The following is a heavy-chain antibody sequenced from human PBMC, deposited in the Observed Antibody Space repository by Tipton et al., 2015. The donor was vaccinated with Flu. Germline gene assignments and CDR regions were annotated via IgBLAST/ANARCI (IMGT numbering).Heavy chain of an antibody. J-gene: IGHJ5*02. CDR1: GGSIISTTYY. CDR2: IYSTGNT. Sequence: TLSLTCFVSGGSIISTTYYWGWIRQSPGKGLEWIGSIYSTGNTFYSPSLESRVSISLDTSKNHFSLKLRSVTAADTAAYYCARDFHPTSNWFDPWGQGTLVTVSS. V-gene: IGHV4-39*07. CDR3: ARDFHPTSNWFDP.